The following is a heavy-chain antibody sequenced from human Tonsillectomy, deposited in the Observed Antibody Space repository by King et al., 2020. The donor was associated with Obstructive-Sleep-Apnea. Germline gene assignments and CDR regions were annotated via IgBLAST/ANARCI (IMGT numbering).Heavy chain of an antibody. V-gene: IGHV3-73*01. J-gene: IGHJ4*02. Sequence: VQLVESGGGLVQPGGSLKLSCEGSGFIFSGSAMHWVRQAPGKGLAWVGRIRSKTYSYATVYGASVKGRFTISRDDSKNTAYLEMNSLKTEDTAIYYCSRHDYWGQGTLVTVSS. CDR1: GFIFSGSA. CDR2: IRSKTYSYAT. CDR3: SRHDY.